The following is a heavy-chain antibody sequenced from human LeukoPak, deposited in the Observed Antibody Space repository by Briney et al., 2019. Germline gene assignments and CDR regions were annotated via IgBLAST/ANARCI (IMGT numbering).Heavy chain of an antibody. CDR2: IYYSGST. J-gene: IGHJ1*01. V-gene: IGHV4-59*01. CDR1: NGSFSGYY. D-gene: IGHD4-23*01. CDR3: ARGDSTVTPKYFQY. Sequence: SETLSLTCAVYNGSFSGYYWSWIRQPPGKGLEWIGYIYYSGSTNYNPSLKSRVTISIDTSKNQFSLKLSSVTAADTAVYYCARGDSTVTPKYFQYWGQGTLVTVSS.